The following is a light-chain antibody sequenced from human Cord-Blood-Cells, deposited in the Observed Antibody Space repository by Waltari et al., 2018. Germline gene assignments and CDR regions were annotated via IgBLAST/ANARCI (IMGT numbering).Light chain of an antibody. J-gene: IGLJ3*02. CDR1: SSDVGGYNY. V-gene: IGLV2-14*03. CDR2: DVS. Sequence: QSALTQPASVSGSPGQSFTISCTGTSSDVGGYNYVSWYQQHPGKAPKLMIYDVSNPPSGVSTRFSGSKSGHTVSRTISGLQAEDEADYYCSSYTSSSTRVFGGGTKLAVL. CDR3: SSYTSSSTRV.